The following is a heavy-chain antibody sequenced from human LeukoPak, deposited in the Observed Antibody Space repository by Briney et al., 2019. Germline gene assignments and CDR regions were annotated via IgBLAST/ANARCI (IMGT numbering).Heavy chain of an antibody. J-gene: IGHJ4*02. CDR3: ARQETLWFGELLENFDY. CDR2: IYYSGST. CDR1: GGSVSSGSYY. V-gene: IGHV4-61*01. Sequence: SETLSLTCTVSGGSVSSGSYYWSWIRQPPGKGLEWIGYIYYSGSTNYNPSLKSRVTISVDTSKNQFSLKLSSVTAADTAVYYCARQETLWFGELLENFDYWGQGTLVTVSS. D-gene: IGHD3-10*01.